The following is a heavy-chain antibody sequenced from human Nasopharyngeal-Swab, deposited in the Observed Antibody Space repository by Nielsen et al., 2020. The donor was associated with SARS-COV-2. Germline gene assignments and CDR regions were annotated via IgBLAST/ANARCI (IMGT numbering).Heavy chain of an antibody. D-gene: IGHD3-3*01. J-gene: IGHJ4*02. CDR1: GGSISSGSYY. CDR3: ARANRSGIFGVVLNFDY. V-gene: IGHV4-31*03. Sequence: SETLSLTCTVSGGSISSGSYYWSWIRQHPGKGLEWIGYIYYSGSTYYNPSLKSRVTISVDTSKNQFSLKLSSVTAADTAVYYCARANRSGIFGVVLNFDYWGQGTLVTVSS. CDR2: IYYSGST.